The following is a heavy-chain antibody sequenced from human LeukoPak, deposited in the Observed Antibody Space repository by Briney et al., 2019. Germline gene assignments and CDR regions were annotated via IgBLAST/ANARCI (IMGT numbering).Heavy chain of an antibody. Sequence: PSETLSLTCAVYGGSFSGYYWSWIRQPPGKGLEWIGEINHSGSTNYNPSLKSRVTISVDTSKNQFSLKLSSVTAADTAVYYCARAAVPDYYYYYMDVWGKGTTVTVSS. V-gene: IGHV4-34*01. CDR2: INHSGST. CDR3: ARAAVPDYYYYYMDV. CDR1: GGSFSGYY. J-gene: IGHJ6*03. D-gene: IGHD6-13*01.